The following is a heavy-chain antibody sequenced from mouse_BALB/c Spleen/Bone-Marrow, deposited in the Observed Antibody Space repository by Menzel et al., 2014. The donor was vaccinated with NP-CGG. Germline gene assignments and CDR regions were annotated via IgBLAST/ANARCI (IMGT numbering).Heavy chain of an antibody. J-gene: IGHJ3*01. D-gene: IGHD1-1*01. Sequence: EVQLVESGAELVKPGASVKLSCTASGFNIKDTYMHWVGQRPEQGLEWIGRIDPANGNTKYDPKFQGKATITADTSSNTAYLQLSSLTSEDTAVYYCASYYYGRSSFTYWGQGTLVTVSA. CDR1: GFNIKDTY. CDR2: IDPANGNT. V-gene: IGHV14-3*02. CDR3: ASYYYGRSSFTY.